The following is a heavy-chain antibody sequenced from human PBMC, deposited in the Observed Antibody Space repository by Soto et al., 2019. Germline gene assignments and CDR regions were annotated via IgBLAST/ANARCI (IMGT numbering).Heavy chain of an antibody. CDR3: ARDKFGSSCYRSTPLNYGMAF. D-gene: IGHD6-13*01. V-gene: IGHV3-7*01. Sequence: GGSLRLSCAASGFTFSSYWMSWVRQAPGKGLEWVANIKQDGSEKYYVDSVKGRFTISRDNAKNSLYLQMNSLRAEDTAVYYCARDKFGSSCYRSTPLNYGMAFWGQGTTVPGSS. CDR1: GFTFSSYW. J-gene: IGHJ6*02. CDR2: IKQDGSEK.